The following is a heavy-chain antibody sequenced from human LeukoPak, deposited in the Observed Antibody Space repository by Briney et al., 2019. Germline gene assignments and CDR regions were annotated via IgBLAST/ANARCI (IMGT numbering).Heavy chain of an antibody. CDR2: ITGSGDGT. D-gene: IGHD2-15*01. Sequence: PGGSLRLSCAASGFTFSTYAMTWVRQAPGKGLEWVSSITGSGDGTSAADSVTGRFSISRDNAKNSLYLQMNSLRAEDTALYYCARDREDTYLDVWGKGTTVTVSS. CDR1: GFTFSTYA. CDR3: ARDREDTYLDV. J-gene: IGHJ6*03. V-gene: IGHV3-23*01.